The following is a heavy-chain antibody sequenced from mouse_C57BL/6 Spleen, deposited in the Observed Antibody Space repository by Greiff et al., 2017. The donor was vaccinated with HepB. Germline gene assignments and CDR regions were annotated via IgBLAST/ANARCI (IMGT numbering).Heavy chain of an antibody. V-gene: IGHV1-61*01. CDR1: GYTFTSYW. J-gene: IGHJ4*01. D-gene: IGHD2-2*01. CDR2: IYPSDSET. CDR3: ARNFYYGYDGSYAMDY. Sequence: QVQLQQPGAELVRPGSSVKLSCKASGYTFTSYWMDWVKQRPGQGLEWIGNIYPSDSETHYNQKFKDKATLTVDKSSSTAYMQLSSLTSEDSAVYYCARNFYYGYDGSYAMDYWGQGTSVTVSS.